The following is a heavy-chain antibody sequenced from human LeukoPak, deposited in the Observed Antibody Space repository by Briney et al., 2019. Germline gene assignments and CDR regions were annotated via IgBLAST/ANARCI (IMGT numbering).Heavy chain of an antibody. CDR1: GFAFGDYA. CDR3: ARDLVAVAGDYYYYAMDV. J-gene: IGHJ6*02. CDR2: IRSKVFGGTT. D-gene: IGHD6-19*01. Sequence: GGSLRLSCTASGFAFGDYAMSWVRQGPGKGLEWVGFIRSKVFGGTTEYAASVKGRFTISRGDSKSIAYLQMNSLKTEDTAVYYCARDLVAVAGDYYYYAMDVWGQGTTVTVSS. V-gene: IGHV3-49*04.